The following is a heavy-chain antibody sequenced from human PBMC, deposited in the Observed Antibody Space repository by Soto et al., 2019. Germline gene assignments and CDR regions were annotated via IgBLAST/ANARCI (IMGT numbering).Heavy chain of an antibody. V-gene: IGHV3-33*01. Sequence: QAQLVESGGGVVQPGRSLRLSCAASGLNFSSYGMHLVRQAPGKGLEWVEVIGYDGSNKYYADSVKGRFTISRDNSKNTLYLQMNSLRAEDTAVYYCVRDIESCFDIWGQGTMVTVSS. CDR2: IGYDGSNK. CDR1: GLNFSSYG. J-gene: IGHJ3*02. CDR3: VRDIESCFDI. D-gene: IGHD3-16*02.